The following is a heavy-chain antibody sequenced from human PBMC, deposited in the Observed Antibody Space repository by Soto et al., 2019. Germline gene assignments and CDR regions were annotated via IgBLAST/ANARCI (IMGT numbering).Heavy chain of an antibody. D-gene: IGHD3-3*01. V-gene: IGHV4-39*01. CDR1: GGSISSSSYY. CDR3: ARNHRSYDFWSGYPQCPYYFDY. Sequence: SETLSLTCTVSGGSISSSSYYWGWIRQPPGKGLEWIGSIYYSGSTYYNPSLKSRVTISVDTSKNQFSLKLSSVTAADTAVYYCARNHRSYDFWSGYPQCPYYFDYWGQGTVVTVSS. J-gene: IGHJ4*02. CDR2: IYYSGST.